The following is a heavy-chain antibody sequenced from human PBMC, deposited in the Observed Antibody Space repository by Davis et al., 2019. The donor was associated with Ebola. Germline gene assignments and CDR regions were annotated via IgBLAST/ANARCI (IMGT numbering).Heavy chain of an antibody. CDR3: ARGFGGLRLGEFHGDY. D-gene: IGHD3-16*01. J-gene: IGHJ4*02. Sequence: AASVKVSCKASGYTFTSYGISWVRQAPGQGLEWMGWISAYNGNTNYAQKLQGRVTMTTDTSTSTAYMELRSLRSDDTAVYYCARGFGGLRLGEFHGDYWGQGTLVTVSS. CDR1: GYTFTSYG. CDR2: ISAYNGNT. V-gene: IGHV1-18*04.